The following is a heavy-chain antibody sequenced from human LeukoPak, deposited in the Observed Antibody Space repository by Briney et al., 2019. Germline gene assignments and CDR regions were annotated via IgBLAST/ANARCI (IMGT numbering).Heavy chain of an antibody. CDR1: VGSFSGYY. CDR2: INHSGST. Sequence: PSETLSLTCAVYVGSFSGYYWSWIRQPPGKGLEWIGEINHSGSTNYNPSLKSRVTISVDTSKNQFSLKLSSVTAADTAVYYCARGLSYSSSWFQHWGQGTLVTVSS. J-gene: IGHJ1*01. CDR3: ARGLSYSSSWFQH. D-gene: IGHD6-13*01. V-gene: IGHV4-34*01.